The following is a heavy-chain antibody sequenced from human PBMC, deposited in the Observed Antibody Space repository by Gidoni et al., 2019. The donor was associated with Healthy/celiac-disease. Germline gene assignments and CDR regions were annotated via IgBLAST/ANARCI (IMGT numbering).Heavy chain of an antibody. Sequence: QVQLQESGPGLVKPSETLSLTCTISGCSISMYYWRWIRQPPGKGLSWIGYIYYSGSTNYNPSLKSRVNIYVDTSKNQFSLKLISVTDADTAVYYCARDRPCGSSGWCYYFDYWGQGTLVTVSS. D-gene: IGHD6-19*01. J-gene: IGHJ4*02. CDR1: GCSISMYY. V-gene: IGHV4-59*01. CDR2: IYYSGST. CDR3: ARDRPCGSSGWCYYFDY.